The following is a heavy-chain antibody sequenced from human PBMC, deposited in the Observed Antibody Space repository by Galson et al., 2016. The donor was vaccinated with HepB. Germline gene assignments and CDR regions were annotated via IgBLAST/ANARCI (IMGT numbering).Heavy chain of an antibody. CDR2: ISDSGGNT. Sequence: SLRLSCAASGFIFSNYAMRWVRQAPGKGLEWVSGISDSGGNTYFADSVKGRFTISRDNSRNTLYLQMNSLRVEDTAVYYCAKGTTLQVHFGYFDHWGQGTLVTVSS. CDR1: GFIFSNYA. J-gene: IGHJ4*02. CDR3: AKGTTLQVHFGYFDH. V-gene: IGHV3-23*01. D-gene: IGHD1/OR15-1a*01.